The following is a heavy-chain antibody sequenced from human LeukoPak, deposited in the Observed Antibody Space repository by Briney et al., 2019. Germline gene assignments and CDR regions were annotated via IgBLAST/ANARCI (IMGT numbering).Heavy chain of an antibody. Sequence: GGSLRLSCAASTFTFSSYSMNWVRQAPGKGLEWVSYISSSGSTTYYADTVKGRFTISRDNAKNSLYLQMNSLRAEDTAVYYCARYCSTTSCYAVDYWGQGTLVTVSS. CDR2: ISSSGSTT. J-gene: IGHJ4*02. V-gene: IGHV3-48*01. CDR1: TFTFSSYS. D-gene: IGHD2-2*01. CDR3: ARYCSTTSCYAVDY.